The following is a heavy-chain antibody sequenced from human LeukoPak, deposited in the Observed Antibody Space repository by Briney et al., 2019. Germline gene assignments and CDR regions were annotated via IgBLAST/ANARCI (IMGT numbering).Heavy chain of an antibody. CDR3: VRTWEYFDY. V-gene: IGHV3-64D*06. Sequence: GGSLSLSCSASAFTLSSHSTHWVRQAPGKGLEYVSTISSNGANTYYAEPVKGRFTISRDNSKNTLYLQMSSLRPEDTAVFYCVRTWEYFDYWGQGTLVTVSS. D-gene: IGHD1-26*01. J-gene: IGHJ4*02. CDR2: ISSNGANT. CDR1: AFTLSSHS.